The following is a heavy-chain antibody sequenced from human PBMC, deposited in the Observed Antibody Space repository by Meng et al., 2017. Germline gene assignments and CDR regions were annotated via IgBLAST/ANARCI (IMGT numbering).Heavy chain of an antibody. CDR3: ARDRRTSDYASAFDI. CDR1: GFTFSSYS. D-gene: IGHD4-17*01. V-gene: IGHV3-21*01. CDR2: ISSSSSYI. Sequence: GGSLRLSCAASGFTFSSYSMNWVRQAPGKGLEWVSSISSSSSYIYYADSVKGRFTISRDNAKNSPYLQMNSLRAEDTAVYYCARDRRTSDYASAFDIWGQGTMVTVSS. J-gene: IGHJ3*02.